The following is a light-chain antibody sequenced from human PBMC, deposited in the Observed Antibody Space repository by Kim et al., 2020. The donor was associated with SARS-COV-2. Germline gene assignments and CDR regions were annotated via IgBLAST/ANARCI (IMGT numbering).Light chain of an antibody. CDR3: QQYDNLAYA. V-gene: IGKV1-33*01. CDR2: DTS. J-gene: IGKJ2*01. CDR1: QDITNY. Sequence: DIQMTQSPASLSAFVGDTVTITCQASQDITNYLSWYQQKPGKAPKLLIYDTSILEAGVPSRFSGSGSGTDFTFTISSLHPEDVATYFCQQYDNLAYAFGQGTKLEI.